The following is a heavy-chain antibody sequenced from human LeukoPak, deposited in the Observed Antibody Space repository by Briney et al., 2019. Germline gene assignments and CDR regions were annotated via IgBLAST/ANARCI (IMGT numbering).Heavy chain of an antibody. J-gene: IGHJ4*02. Sequence: GGSLRLSCAASGFTFSSYDIHWVRQATGKGLEWVSGIGTAGEIYYPGSVKGRFTISRENAKNSLYLQMNSLRAGDTAVYYCARGHTAVTRHFDFWGQGTLVTVSS. V-gene: IGHV3-13*01. D-gene: IGHD4-17*01. CDR3: ARGHTAVTRHFDF. CDR1: GFTFSSYD. CDR2: IGTAGEI.